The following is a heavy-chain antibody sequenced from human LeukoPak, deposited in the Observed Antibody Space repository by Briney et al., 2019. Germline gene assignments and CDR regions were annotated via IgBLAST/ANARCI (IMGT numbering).Heavy chain of an antibody. Sequence: GGSLRLSCAASGFTFSSYSMNWVRQAPGKGLEWVSSISSSSSYIYYADSVKGRFTISRDNAKNSLYLQMNSLRAEDTAVYYCARDLSWSDYNGFDPWGQGTLVTVSS. D-gene: IGHD6-13*01. V-gene: IGHV3-21*01. J-gene: IGHJ5*02. CDR1: GFTFSSYS. CDR2: ISSSSSYI. CDR3: ARDLSWSDYNGFDP.